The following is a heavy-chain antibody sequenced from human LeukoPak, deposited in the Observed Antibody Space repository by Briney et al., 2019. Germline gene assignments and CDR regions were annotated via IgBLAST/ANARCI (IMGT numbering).Heavy chain of an antibody. Sequence: SETLSLTCTVSGGSISSSSYYWGWIRQPPGKGLEWIGSIYYSGSTYYNPSLKSRVTISVDTSKNQFSLKLSSVTAADTAVYYCARVGPHYYGSGRKGASTYYFDYWGQGTLVTVSS. V-gene: IGHV4-39*07. CDR3: ARVGPHYYGSGRKGASTYYFDY. D-gene: IGHD3-10*01. CDR1: GGSISSSSYY. J-gene: IGHJ4*02. CDR2: IYYSGST.